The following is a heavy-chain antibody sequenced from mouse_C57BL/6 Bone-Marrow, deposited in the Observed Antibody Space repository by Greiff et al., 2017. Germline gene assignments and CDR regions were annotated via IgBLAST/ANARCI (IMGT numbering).Heavy chain of an antibody. D-gene: IGHD1-1*01. CDR2: IWSGGST. CDR3: ASHLLLRYGYAMDY. V-gene: IGHV2-2*01. CDR1: GFSLTSYG. J-gene: IGHJ4*01. Sequence: VKLMESGPGLVQPSQSLSITCTVSGFSLTSYGVHWVRQSPGKGLEWLGVIWSGGSTDYNAAFISRLSISKDNSKSQVFFKMNSLQADDTAIYYCASHLLLRYGYAMDYWGQGTSVTVSS.